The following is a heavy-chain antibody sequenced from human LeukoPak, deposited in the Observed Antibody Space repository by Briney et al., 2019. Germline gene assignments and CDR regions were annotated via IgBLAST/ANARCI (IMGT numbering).Heavy chain of an antibody. CDR1: GFTFSSYA. V-gene: IGHV3-23*01. CDR3: AKVSGGGLYYDGMDV. D-gene: IGHD1-14*01. J-gene: IGHJ6*02. Sequence: GGSLRLSCAASGFTFSSYAMSWVRQAPGKGLEWVSAISGSGGSTYYADSVKGRFTISRDNSKNTLYLQMNSLRAEDTAVYYCAKVSGGGLYYDGMDVWGQGTTVTVSS. CDR2: ISGSGGST.